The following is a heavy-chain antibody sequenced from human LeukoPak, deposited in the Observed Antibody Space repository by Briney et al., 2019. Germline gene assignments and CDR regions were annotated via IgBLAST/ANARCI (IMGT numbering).Heavy chain of an antibody. J-gene: IGHJ4*02. CDR2: INHSGST. Sequence: PSETLSLTCAVYGGSFSGYYWSWIRQPPGKGLEWIGEINHSGSTNYNPSLKSRVTISVDTSKNQFSLKLSSVTAADTAVYYCASRSRAMRDYWGQGTLVTVSS. V-gene: IGHV4-34*01. CDR3: ASRSRAMRDY. CDR1: GGSFSGYY. D-gene: IGHD2-2*01.